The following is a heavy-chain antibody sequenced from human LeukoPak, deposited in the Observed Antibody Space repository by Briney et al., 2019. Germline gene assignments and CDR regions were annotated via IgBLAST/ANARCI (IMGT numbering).Heavy chain of an antibody. V-gene: IGHV1-46*03. CDR2: INPSGGST. J-gene: IGHJ4*02. Sequence: ASVKVSCKASGYTFTTYYMHWVRKAPGQGLQWMGIINPSGGSTSYAQKFQGRVTMTRDTSTSTDYMELSSLRSDDTAIYYCARSVKMPTIVHWGQGTLVTVSS. CDR3: ARSVKMPTIVH. CDR1: GYTFTTYY. D-gene: IGHD5-24*01.